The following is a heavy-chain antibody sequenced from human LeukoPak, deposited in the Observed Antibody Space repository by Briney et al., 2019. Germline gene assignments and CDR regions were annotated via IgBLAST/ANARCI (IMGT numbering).Heavy chain of an antibody. CDR3: ARGSRGIYCSGGSCYSGSWFDP. CDR2: IIPIFGTA. Sequence: SVKVSCKASGGTFSSYAISWVRQAPRQGLEWMGGIIPIFGTANYAQKFQGRVTITADESTSTAYMELSSLRSEDTAVYYCARGSRGIYCSGGSCYSGSWFDPWGQGTLVTVSS. J-gene: IGHJ5*02. CDR1: GGTFSSYA. V-gene: IGHV1-69*13. D-gene: IGHD2-15*01.